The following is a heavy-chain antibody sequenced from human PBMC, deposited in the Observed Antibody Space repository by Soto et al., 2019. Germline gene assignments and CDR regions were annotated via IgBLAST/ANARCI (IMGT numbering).Heavy chain of an antibody. CDR3: AHRLSSGYDDY. Sequence: QITLKESGPTLVKPTQTLTLTCTFSGFSLSTTGVGVGWIRQPPGKALEWLALIYWDDDKRYSPSLKRRLTITKDTSKNQVVLTMTNMDPVDTGTYYCAHRLSSGYDDYRGQGTLVTVSS. CDR2: IYWDDDK. D-gene: IGHD5-12*01. V-gene: IGHV2-5*02. CDR1: GFSLSTTGVG. J-gene: IGHJ4*02.